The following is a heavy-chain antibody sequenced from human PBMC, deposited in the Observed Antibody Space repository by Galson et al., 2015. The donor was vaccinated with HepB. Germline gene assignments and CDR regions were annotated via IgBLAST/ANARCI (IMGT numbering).Heavy chain of an antibody. CDR1: GGSISSSSYY. Sequence: SETLSLTCTVSGGSISSSSYYWGWIRQPPGKGLEWIGSIYYSGSTYYNPSLKSRVTISVDTSKNQFSLKLSSVTAADTAVYYCAVRERWLQFGGYYFDYWGQGTLVTVSS. D-gene: IGHD5-24*01. J-gene: IGHJ4*02. CDR3: AVRERWLQFGGYYFDY. CDR2: IYYSGST. V-gene: IGHV4-39*01.